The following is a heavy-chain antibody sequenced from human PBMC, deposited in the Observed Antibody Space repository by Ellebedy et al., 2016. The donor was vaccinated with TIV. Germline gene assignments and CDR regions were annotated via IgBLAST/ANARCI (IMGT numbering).Heavy chain of an antibody. CDR1: GFTFSSYS. V-gene: IGHV3-21*04. CDR3: ARLGVIAAAGASDY. Sequence: GESLKISCAASGFTFSSYSMSWFRQAPGKGPEWVSYISYRGDLMYYADSVKGRFTTSRDNAENSLYLQMNSLRAEDTGVYFCARLGVIAAAGASDYWGQGTLVTVSS. D-gene: IGHD6-13*01. J-gene: IGHJ4*02. CDR2: ISYRGDLM.